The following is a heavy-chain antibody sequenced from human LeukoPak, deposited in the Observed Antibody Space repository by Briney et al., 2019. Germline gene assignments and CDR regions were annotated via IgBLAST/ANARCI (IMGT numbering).Heavy chain of an antibody. CDR3: ARVNRVAAAYYNLDY. CDR2: IQQEGSEK. V-gene: IGHV3-7*01. D-gene: IGHD6-13*01. Sequence: GGSLRLSCAASGFTFSSYRMSWVRQAPGKGLEWVAHIQQEGSEKCYVDSVKGRFTISRDNAKNSLYLQMNSLRAEDTAVYYCARVNRVAAAYYNLDYWGQGTLVTVSS. J-gene: IGHJ4*02. CDR1: GFTFSSYR.